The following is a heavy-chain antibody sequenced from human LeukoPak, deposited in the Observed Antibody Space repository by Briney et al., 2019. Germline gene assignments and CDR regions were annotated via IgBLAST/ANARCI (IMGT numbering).Heavy chain of an antibody. CDR1: GFTFRSYW. J-gene: IGHJ3*02. V-gene: IGHV3-7*01. Sequence: GGSLRLSCAASGFTFRSYWMTWVRQYPGKGLEWVANTKQDGSETYYADSVKGRFTISRDNAKRSLYLQVNSLRAEDTAVYYCARDGELGSPADAFDIWGQGTMVTVSS. D-gene: IGHD1-26*01. CDR3: ARDGELGSPADAFDI. CDR2: TKQDGSET.